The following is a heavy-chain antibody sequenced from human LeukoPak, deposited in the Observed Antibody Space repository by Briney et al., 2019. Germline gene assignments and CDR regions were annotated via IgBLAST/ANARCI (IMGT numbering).Heavy chain of an antibody. CDR3: ASRVSIAARPPYYYYGMDV. D-gene: IGHD6-6*01. J-gene: IGHJ6*02. V-gene: IGHV4-34*01. CDR2: INHSGST. CDR1: GGSFSGYY. Sequence: PSETLSLTCAVYGGSFSGYYWSWIRQPPGKGLEWIGEINHSGSTNYNPSLKSRVTISVDTSKNQFSLKLSSVTAADTAVDYCASRVSIAARPPYYYYGMDVWGQGTTVTVSS.